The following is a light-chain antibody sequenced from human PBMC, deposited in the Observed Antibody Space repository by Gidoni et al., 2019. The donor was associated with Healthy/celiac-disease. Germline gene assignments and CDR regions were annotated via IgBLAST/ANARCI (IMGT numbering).Light chain of an antibody. CDR1: QDISNY. J-gene: IGKJ4*01. V-gene: IGKV1-33*01. CDR3: QQYDNLPLT. CDR2: DAS. Sequence: DLHMPQSPSSLSASVGDRVTITCQASQDISNYLNWYQQKPGKAPKLLIYDASNLETGVPSRFSGSGSGTDFTFTISSLQPEDIATYYCQQYDNLPLTFGGGTKVEIK.